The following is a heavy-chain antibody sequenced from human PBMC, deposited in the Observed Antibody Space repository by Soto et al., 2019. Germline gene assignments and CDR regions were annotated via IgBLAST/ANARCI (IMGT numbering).Heavy chain of an antibody. CDR3: DKAVMGGWFGP. CDR1: GFTFRTYG. V-gene: IGHV3-30*03. Sequence: QVQLVESGGGVVHPGSSLRLSCAASGFTFRTYGMHWVRQAPGKGLEWLAFISYDGSNRYYGDSVKGRFTISRDNSKSMLYLQMNSQRAEATAVYYCDKAVMGGWFGPWGQGTLVTVSS. CDR2: ISYDGSNR. J-gene: IGHJ5*02. D-gene: IGHD3-16*01.